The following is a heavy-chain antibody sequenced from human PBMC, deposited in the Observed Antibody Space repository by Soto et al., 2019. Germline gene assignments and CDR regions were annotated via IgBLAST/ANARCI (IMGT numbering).Heavy chain of an antibody. CDR1: GFTFSIYA. CDR2: ISGSGDYT. J-gene: IGHJ4*02. D-gene: IGHD6-19*01. CDR3: AKVLKAVAGTYDY. V-gene: IGHV3-23*01. Sequence: EVQLLESGGGLVQPGGSLRLSCAASGFTFSIYAMSLVRQAPGKGLEWVSAISGSGDYTYYADSVKGRFAISRDNSKNTLYLQMNSLRAEDTAVYYCAKVLKAVAGTYDYWGQGTLVTVSS.